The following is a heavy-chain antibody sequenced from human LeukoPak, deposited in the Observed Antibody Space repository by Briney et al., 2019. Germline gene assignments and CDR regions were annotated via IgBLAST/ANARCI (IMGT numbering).Heavy chain of an antibody. CDR2: ISGSGGST. CDR1: GFTVSSNY. CDR3: AKVGYYYDSSGYYYFDY. D-gene: IGHD3-22*01. J-gene: IGHJ4*02. Sequence: GGSLRLSCAASGFTVSSNYMSWVRQAPGKGLEWASAISGSGGSTYYADSVKGRFTISGDNSKNTLYLQMNSLRAEDTAVYYCAKVGYYYDSSGYYYFDYWGQGTLVTVSS. V-gene: IGHV3-23*01.